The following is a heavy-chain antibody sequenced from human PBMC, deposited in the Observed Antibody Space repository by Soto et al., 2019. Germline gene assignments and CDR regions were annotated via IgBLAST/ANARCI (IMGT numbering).Heavy chain of an antibody. CDR2: TCRYGREL. D-gene: IGHD1-1*01. CDR1: GFTFSTYC. Sequence: LRLSCAASGFTFSTYCMHWVRHTPGTGLVWVSRTCRYGRELYYADSVKGRFTTSRDDAKNTLYLQMDSLRVEDTGIYYCVRGTTAWRGMDYWGQGALVTVSS. J-gene: IGHJ4*02. V-gene: IGHV3-74*01. CDR3: VRGTTAWRGMDY.